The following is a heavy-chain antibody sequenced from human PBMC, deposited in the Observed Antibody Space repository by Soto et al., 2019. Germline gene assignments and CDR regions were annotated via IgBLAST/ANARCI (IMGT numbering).Heavy chain of an antibody. D-gene: IGHD5-12*01. J-gene: IGHJ4*02. Sequence: QVQLVQSGAEVKKPGASVKVSCKATGYTFTTYDINWVRQATGQGLEWMGWMNPNSGDTGYAQKFQGSVTMTTDTSISTAYMELSTLTSEDTGVYSCVRGLEWLRNYWGQGTLVTVSS. CDR3: VRGLEWLRNY. CDR1: GYTFTTYD. V-gene: IGHV1-8*01. CDR2: MNPNSGDT.